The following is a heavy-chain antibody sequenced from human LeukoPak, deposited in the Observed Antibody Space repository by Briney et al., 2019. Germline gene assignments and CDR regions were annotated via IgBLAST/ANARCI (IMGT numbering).Heavy chain of an antibody. CDR2: INSGGTVT. CDR3: AKETDLYCSSTSCQRGYFDY. Sequence: GGSLRLSCAASGFTFSDFWMHWVRQAPGKGLVWVSRINSGGTVTNYADSVKGRFTISRDNSKNTLYLQMNSLRAEDTAVYYCAKETDLYCSSTSCQRGYFDYWGQGTLVTVSS. V-gene: IGHV3-74*01. CDR1: GFTFSDFW. D-gene: IGHD2-2*01. J-gene: IGHJ4*02.